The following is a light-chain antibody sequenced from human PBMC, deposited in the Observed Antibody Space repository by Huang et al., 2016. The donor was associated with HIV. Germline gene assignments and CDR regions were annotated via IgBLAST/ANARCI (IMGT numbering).Light chain of an antibody. CDR1: QSVRSN. CDR2: GAS. Sequence: EIVMTQSPATLTVSPGERATLSCRASQSVRSNLAWYQQKPGQAPRLLIYGASTRATGIPARFSGSWSGTEFTLTLSSLQSEDFAVYYCQQYNNWPPWTFGQGTKVEIK. CDR3: QQYNNWPPWT. V-gene: IGKV3-15*01. J-gene: IGKJ1*01.